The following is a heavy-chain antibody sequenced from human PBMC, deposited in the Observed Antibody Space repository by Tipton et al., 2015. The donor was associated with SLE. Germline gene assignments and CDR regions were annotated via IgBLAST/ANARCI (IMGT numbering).Heavy chain of an antibody. V-gene: IGHV1-2*06. Sequence: QLVQSGAEVKKPGASVKVSCKASGYSFTSYGISWVRQAPGQGLEWMGRINPNSGVTDYAQKFQGRVTMTRDTSISTAYMELSRLRSDDTAVYYCAREEKRGDYDHWGQGTLVTVSS. CDR3: AREEKRGDYDH. CDR1: GYSFTSYG. J-gene: IGHJ5*02. CDR2: INPNSGVT. D-gene: IGHD4-17*01.